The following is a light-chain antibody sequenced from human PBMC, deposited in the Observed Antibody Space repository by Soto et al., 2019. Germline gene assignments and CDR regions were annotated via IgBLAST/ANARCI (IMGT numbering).Light chain of an antibody. CDR1: QSVGSN. J-gene: IGKJ4*01. V-gene: IGKV3-15*01. CDR2: GAS. Sequence: EVVMTQSPATVPVSLGGRVTLSCRASQSVGSNLAWYQQKPGQPPRLLIYGASTRATGTPARFSGSGSGTEFTLTISSLQSEDFAVYYCQQYIRWPLTFGGGTKVDIK. CDR3: QQYIRWPLT.